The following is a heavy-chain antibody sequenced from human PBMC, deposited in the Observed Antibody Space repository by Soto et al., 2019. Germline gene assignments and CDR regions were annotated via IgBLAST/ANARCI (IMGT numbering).Heavy chain of an antibody. CDR1: GGSISSGDYY. V-gene: IGHV4-39*01. J-gene: IGHJ6*02. Sequence: SETLSLTCTVSGGSISSGDYYWSWIRQPPGKGLEWIGSIYYSGSTYYNPSLKSRVTISVDTSKNQFSLKLSSVTAADTAVYYCARLTYIAAAGRYYYYGMDVWGQGTTVTVSS. D-gene: IGHD6-13*01. CDR3: ARLTYIAAAGRYYYYGMDV. CDR2: IYYSGST.